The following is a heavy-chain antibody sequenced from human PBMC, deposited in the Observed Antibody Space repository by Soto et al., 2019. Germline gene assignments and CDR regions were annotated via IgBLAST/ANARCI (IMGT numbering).Heavy chain of an antibody. V-gene: IGHV4-34*01. CDR3: ARVGKLLTDYYYYGMDV. D-gene: IGHD1-26*01. CDR2: INHSGST. Sequence: LSLTCAVYGGSFSGYYWSWIRQPPGKGLEWIGEINHSGSTNYNPSLKSRVTISVDTSKNQFSLKLSSVTAADTAVYYCARVGKLLTDYYYYGMDVWGQGTTVTVSS. CDR1: GGSFSGYY. J-gene: IGHJ6*02.